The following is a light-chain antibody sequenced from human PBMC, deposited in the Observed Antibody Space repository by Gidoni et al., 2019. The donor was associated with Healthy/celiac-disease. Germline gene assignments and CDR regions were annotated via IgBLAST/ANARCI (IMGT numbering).Light chain of an antibody. CDR2: AAS. CDR3: QQYYSTLGT. V-gene: IGKV1-8*01. Sequence: AIRMTQSPSSFSASTGDRVTITYRASQGISSYLAWYQHKPGKAPKLLIYAASTLQSGVPSRFSGSGSGTDFTLTISCLQSEDFATYYCQQYYSTLGTFGQVTKLEIK. J-gene: IGKJ2*01. CDR1: QGISSY.